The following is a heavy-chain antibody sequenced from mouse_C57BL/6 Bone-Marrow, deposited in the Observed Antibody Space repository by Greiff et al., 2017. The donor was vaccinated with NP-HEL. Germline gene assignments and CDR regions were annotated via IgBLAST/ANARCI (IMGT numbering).Heavy chain of an antibody. CDR2: ISGGGST. CDR1: GFSLTSYG. CDR3: DRRGYYPLAY. J-gene: IGHJ3*01. V-gene: IGHV2-9*01. Sequence: VKLVESGPGLVAPSQSLSITCTVSGFSLTSYGVDWVRQPPGKGLEWLGVISGGGSTNYNSALMSRLSISKDNSKSQVFLKMKSLQTDDKAMYYCDRRGYYPLAYWGQGTLVTVSA. D-gene: IGHD2-3*01.